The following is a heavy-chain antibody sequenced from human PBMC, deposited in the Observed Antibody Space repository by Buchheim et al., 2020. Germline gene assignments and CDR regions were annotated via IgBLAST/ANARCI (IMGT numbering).Heavy chain of an antibody. CDR2: IYPGDSYT. V-gene: IGHV5-51*01. CDR3: ARRVRDSGGYNFDF. Sequence: EVQLVQSGAEVKRPGESLKISCQGSGYSFTGAYIAWVRQMPGKGLEWMGLIYPGDSYTAYNPSFQGQVTMSVDKSIRTAYLQWRSLRASDTAMYYCARRVRDSGGYNFDFWGQGTL. CDR1: GYSFTGAY. J-gene: IGHJ4*02. D-gene: IGHD5-24*01.